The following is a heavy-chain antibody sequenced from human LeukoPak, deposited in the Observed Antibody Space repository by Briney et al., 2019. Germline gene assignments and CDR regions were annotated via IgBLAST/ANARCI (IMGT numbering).Heavy chain of an antibody. CDR1: DGSISNYY. J-gene: IGHJ5*02. D-gene: IGHD3-10*01. Sequence: SETLSLTCTVSDGSISNYYWSWVRQPPGKGLEWIGYIYYTGSTRYNPSLKSRVTISVDTSKNQFSLKLSSVTAADTAVYYCARDLGYGSGSSWGQGTLVTVSS. CDR2: IYYTGST. V-gene: IGHV4-59*12. CDR3: ARDLGYGSGSS.